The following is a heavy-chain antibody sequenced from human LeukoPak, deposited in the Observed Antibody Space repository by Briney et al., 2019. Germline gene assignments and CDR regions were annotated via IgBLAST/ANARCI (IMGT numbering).Heavy chain of an antibody. CDR3: ARDGGSSSGYYSYYFDY. CDR2: IYLSGST. CDR1: GDSISTYY. J-gene: IGHJ4*02. V-gene: IGHV4-4*07. Sequence: SETLSLTCTVSGDSISTYYWSWIRQPAGKGLEWIGRIYLSGSTNYNPSLKSRVTMSLDTSKNQFSLKLSSVTAADTAVYYCARDGGSSSGYYSYYFDYRGQGTLVTVSS. D-gene: IGHD3-22*01.